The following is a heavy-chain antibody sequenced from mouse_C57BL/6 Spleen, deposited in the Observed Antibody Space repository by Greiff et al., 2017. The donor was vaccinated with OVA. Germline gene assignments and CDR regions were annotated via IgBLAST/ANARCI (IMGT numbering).Heavy chain of an antibody. J-gene: IGHJ2*01. CDR1: GYAFTNYL. CDR2: INPGSGGT. D-gene: IGHD2-4*01. CDR3: ARSRYDYDPYYFDY. Sequence: QVQLKESGAELVRPGTSVKVSCKASGYAFTNYLIEWVKQRPGQGLEWIGVINPGSGGTNYNEKFKGKATLTADKSSSTAYMQLSSLTSEDSAVYFCARSRYDYDPYYFDYWGQGTTLTVSS. V-gene: IGHV1-54*01.